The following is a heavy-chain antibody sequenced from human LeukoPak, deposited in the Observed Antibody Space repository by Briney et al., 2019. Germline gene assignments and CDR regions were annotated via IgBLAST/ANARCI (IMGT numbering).Heavy chain of an antibody. CDR2: ISFDGTKK. Sequence: SGKSLRLSCAASGFTFSGYAMHWVRQAPGKGLEWVAVISFDGTKKYYADSVKGRFTISRDNSKNTLYLQMNSLRGEDTAMYYCGWDSSGDYPVDYWDQGTLVTVSS. V-gene: IGHV3-30*04. CDR1: GFTFSGYA. J-gene: IGHJ4*02. CDR3: GWDSSGDYPVDY. D-gene: IGHD3-22*01.